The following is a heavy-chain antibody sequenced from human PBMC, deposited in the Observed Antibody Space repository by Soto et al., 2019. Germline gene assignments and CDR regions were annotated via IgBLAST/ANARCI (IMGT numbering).Heavy chain of an antibody. Sequence: QVQLQESGPGLVKPWETLSLTCSVSVGSIISHSWTWFRKPPGKGLGWIGYIHYTGSTDYNPSLKSRLTISVDTSKNQFSLKLSSVTAADTAVYYCARGGWSLDYWGQGLLVTVSS. CDR2: IHYTGST. CDR1: VGSIISHS. D-gene: IGHD2-15*01. V-gene: IGHV4-59*11. CDR3: ARGGWSLDY. J-gene: IGHJ4*02.